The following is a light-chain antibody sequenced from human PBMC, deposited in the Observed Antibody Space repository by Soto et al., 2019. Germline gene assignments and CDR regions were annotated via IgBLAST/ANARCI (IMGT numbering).Light chain of an antibody. Sequence: EIVLTQSPGTLSLSPGERATLSCRASQSISSSYLAWYQLKPGQAPRLLIYGASRRATGFPDRFSGSGSGTDFTLTISRLEPEDFAVYYCQQYGSSPQKFGQGTKVEIK. J-gene: IGKJ1*01. V-gene: IGKV3-20*01. CDR2: GAS. CDR3: QQYGSSPQK. CDR1: QSISSSY.